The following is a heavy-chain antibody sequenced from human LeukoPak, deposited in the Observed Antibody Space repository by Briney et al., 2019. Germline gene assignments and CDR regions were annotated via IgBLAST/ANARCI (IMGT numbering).Heavy chain of an antibody. V-gene: IGHV4-34*01. J-gene: IGHJ5*02. CDR3: ARCGGYCGSTTCHTTWFAP. CDR1: GGSFSGYY. D-gene: IGHD2-15*01. Sequence: PSETLSLTCAVYGGSFSGYYWSWIRQPPGKGLEWIGEINHSGSTNYNPSLQNRVTISLDTSKNQFSLNLKSVTAADTAVYYCARCGGYCGSTTCHTTWFAPWGQGTLLTVSS. CDR2: INHSGST.